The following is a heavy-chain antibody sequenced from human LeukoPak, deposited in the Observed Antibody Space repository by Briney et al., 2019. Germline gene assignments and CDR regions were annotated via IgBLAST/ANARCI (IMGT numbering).Heavy chain of an antibody. CDR1: GFTFSSYG. D-gene: IGHD1-26*01. V-gene: IGHV3-21*01. Sequence: GGSLRLSCAASGFTFSSYGMSWVRQAPGKGLEWVSSITSSSSYTFYADSVKGRFTISRDNAKNSLYLQMNSLRAEDTAIYYCARDPYNGNYGDSYYYYMDVWGKGTTVTISS. J-gene: IGHJ6*03. CDR3: ARDPYNGNYGDSYYYYMDV. CDR2: ITSSSSYT.